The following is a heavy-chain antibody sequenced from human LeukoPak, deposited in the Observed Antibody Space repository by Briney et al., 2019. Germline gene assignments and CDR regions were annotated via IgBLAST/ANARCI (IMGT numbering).Heavy chain of an antibody. CDR2: ISYDGNNE. D-gene: IGHD1-26*01. CDR1: GFTFSTFA. CDR3: ASSGSYGPYYYYGMDV. V-gene: IGHV3-30-3*01. J-gene: IGHJ6*02. Sequence: GGSLRLSCAASGFTFSTFAMHWVRQAPGKGLEWVAVISYDGNNEYNADSVKGRFTISRDNSKNTLYLQMNSLRAEDTAVYYCASSGSYGPYYYYGMDVWGQGTTVTVSS.